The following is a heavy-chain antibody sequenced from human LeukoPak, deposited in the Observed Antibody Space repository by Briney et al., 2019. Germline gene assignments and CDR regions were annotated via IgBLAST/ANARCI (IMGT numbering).Heavy chain of an antibody. CDR3: ASGSSTSFPEY. CDR1: GDSITNYY. J-gene: IGHJ4*02. CDR2: IFYSGSA. D-gene: IGHD2-2*01. Sequence: SETLSLTCSVSGDSITNYYWNWIRQPPGKGLEWIGYIFYSGSANYNPSLKSRVTISVDTSKNQFSLKLSSVTAADTAVYYCASGSSTSFPEYWGQGTLVTVSS. V-gene: IGHV4-59*01.